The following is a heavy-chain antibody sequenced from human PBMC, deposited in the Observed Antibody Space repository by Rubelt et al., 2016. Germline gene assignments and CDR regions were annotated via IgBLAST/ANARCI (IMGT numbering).Heavy chain of an antibody. J-gene: IGHJ4*02. CDR1: GYTFTSYY. CDR3: ARDPGPRGNDY. D-gene: IGHD3-10*01. Sequence: QVQLVQSGAEVKKPGASVKVSCKASGYTFTSYYMHWVRQAPGHGFEWMAIINPSGGSTSYAQKFQGRVTMTRDTSTSTVYMELSSLRSEDTAVYYCARDPGPRGNDYWGQGTLVTVSS. CDR2: INPSGGST. V-gene: IGHV1-46*03.